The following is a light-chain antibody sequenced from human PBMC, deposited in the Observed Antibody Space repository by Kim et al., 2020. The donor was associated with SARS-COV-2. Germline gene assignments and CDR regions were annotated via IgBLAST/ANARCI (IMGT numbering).Light chain of an antibody. J-gene: IGKJ4*01. CDR1: QSVSSNY. CDR2: GAS. Sequence: FSPGERAALSGRASQSVSSNYLAWYQQKPGQAPRLLMYGASSRATGIPDRFSGSGSGTDFTLSINRLEPEDFAVYYCQQYGTSPETFGGGTKLEI. CDR3: QQYGTSPET. V-gene: IGKV3-20*01.